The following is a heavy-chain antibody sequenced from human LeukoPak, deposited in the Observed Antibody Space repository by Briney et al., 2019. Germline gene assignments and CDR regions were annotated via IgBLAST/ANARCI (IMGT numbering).Heavy chain of an antibody. CDR1: GFTFSSYA. J-gene: IGHJ4*02. CDR2: LSYDGSNK. V-gene: IGHV3-30-3*01. CDR3: ARDGPYDSSGYYGVY. Sequence: GRSLRLSCAASGFTFSSYAMHWVRQAPGKGLEWVAGLSYDGSNKYYADSLKGRFTISRDNSKNTLYLQMNSLRAEDTAVYYCARDGPYDSSGYYGVYWGQGTLVTVSS. D-gene: IGHD3-22*01.